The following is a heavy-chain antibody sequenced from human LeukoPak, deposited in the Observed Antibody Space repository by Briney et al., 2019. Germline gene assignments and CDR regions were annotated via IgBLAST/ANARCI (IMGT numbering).Heavy chain of an antibody. J-gene: IGHJ5*02. CDR1: GGSISSSSYY. CDR3: ASIAAAGTFWFDP. Sequence: PSETLSLTCTVSGGSISSSSYYWGWIRQPPGKGLEWIGSIYYSGSTYYNPSLKSRVTISVDTSKNQFSLKLSPVTAADTAVYYCASIAAAGTFWFDPWGQGTLVTISS. CDR2: IYYSGST. D-gene: IGHD6-13*01. V-gene: IGHV4-39*01.